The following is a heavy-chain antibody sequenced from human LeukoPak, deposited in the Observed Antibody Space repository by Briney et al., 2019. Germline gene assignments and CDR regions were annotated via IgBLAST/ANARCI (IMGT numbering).Heavy chain of an antibody. D-gene: IGHD2-15*01. J-gene: IGHJ4*02. CDR3: ASGFPRPTRGFYFDY. CDR1: GGTFSSYA. V-gene: IGHV1-69*05. CDR2: IIPIFGTA. Sequence: ASVKVSCKASGGTFSSYAISWVRQAPGQGLEWMGGIIPIFGTANYAQKFQGRVTITTDESTSTAYMELSSLRPEDTAVYYCASGFPRPTRGFYFDYWGQGTLVTVSS.